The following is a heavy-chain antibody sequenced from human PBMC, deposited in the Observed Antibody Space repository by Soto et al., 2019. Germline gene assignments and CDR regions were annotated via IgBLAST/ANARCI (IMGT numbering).Heavy chain of an antibody. V-gene: IGHV3-7*01. D-gene: IGHD1-26*01. CDR3: ARLRGVAYYSDY. J-gene: IGHJ4*02. CDR2: IKQDGTQK. CDR1: GFIFSSYW. Sequence: GGSLRLSCEASGFIFSSYWMSWVRQAPGKGLEWVANIKQDGTQKYYVDSVKGRFTISRDNAKNSLYLQMDSLRAEDTAVYYCARLRGVAYYSDYWGQGTLVTVSS.